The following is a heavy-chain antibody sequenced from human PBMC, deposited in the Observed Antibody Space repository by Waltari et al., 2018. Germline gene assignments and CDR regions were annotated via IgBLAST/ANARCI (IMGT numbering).Heavy chain of an antibody. CDR2: INPSGCST. Sequence: VQLVKSGAEVKKPGPSGKGSCTASGYTFSSSYMHWVRQAPGQVLDWMGIINPSGCSTSSAQKFQGRVTMTRDTSTSTVYMELSSLRSEDTAVYYCARGLGGNSGPGIDYWGQGTLVTVSS. V-gene: IGHV1-46*01. CDR3: ARGLGGNSGPGIDY. CDR1: GYTFSSSY. D-gene: IGHD2-21*02. J-gene: IGHJ4*02.